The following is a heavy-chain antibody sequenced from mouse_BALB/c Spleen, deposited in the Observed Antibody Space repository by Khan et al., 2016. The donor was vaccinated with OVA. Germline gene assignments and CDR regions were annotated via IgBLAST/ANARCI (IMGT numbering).Heavy chain of an antibody. J-gene: IGHJ4*01. Sequence: EVKLLESGPGLVKPSQSLSLTCTVTGYSITSDYAWNWIRQFPGNKLEWMGYISYSGSTNYNPALKSRISITRDTSKNQFFLQLNSVTTEDTATYYCARDGSRYNYAMDYWGQGTSATVSS. CDR1: GYSITSDYA. CDR3: ARDGSRYNYAMDY. CDR2: ISYSGST. V-gene: IGHV3-2*02. D-gene: IGHD1-1*01.